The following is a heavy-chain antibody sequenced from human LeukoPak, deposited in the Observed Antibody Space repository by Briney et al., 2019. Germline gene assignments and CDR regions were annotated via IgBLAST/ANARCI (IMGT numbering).Heavy chain of an antibody. J-gene: IGHJ4*02. V-gene: IGHV4-34*01. Sequence: PSETLSLTCAVYGGSFSDYYWSWIRQPPGKGLEWIGEINHSGSTNYNPSLKSRVTISVDTSKNQFSLKLNSVTAADTAVYYCARGMDIVVVPDGDRGQYYFDYWGQGTLVTVSS. CDR1: GGSFSDYY. CDR3: ARGMDIVVVPDGDRGQYYFDY. D-gene: IGHD2-2*03. CDR2: INHSGST.